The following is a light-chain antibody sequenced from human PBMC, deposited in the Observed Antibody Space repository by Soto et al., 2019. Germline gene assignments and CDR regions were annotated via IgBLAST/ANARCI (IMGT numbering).Light chain of an antibody. Sequence: QSALTQPASVSGSPGQSISISCTGTSSDVGGYKYVSWYQQHPGKVPKLMIYEVSKRPSGVPDRFSGSKSGNTASLTVSGLQAEDEADYYCSSYAGSNNDYVFETGTKVTVL. CDR3: SSYAGSNNDYV. V-gene: IGLV2-8*01. CDR1: SSDVGGYKY. J-gene: IGLJ1*01. CDR2: EVS.